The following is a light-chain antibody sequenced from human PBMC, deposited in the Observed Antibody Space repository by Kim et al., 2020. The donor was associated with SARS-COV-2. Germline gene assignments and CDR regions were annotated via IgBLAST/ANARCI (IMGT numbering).Light chain of an antibody. J-gene: IGLJ3*02. CDR3: NFRDSSGNWV. Sequence: SSELTQDPAVSVALGQTVRITCQGDSLRSYYASWYQQKPGQAPVLVIYGKNNRPSGIPDRFSGSSSGNTASLTITGAQAEDEADYYCNFRDSSGNWVFGGGTQLTVL. CDR2: GKN. V-gene: IGLV3-19*01. CDR1: SLRSYY.